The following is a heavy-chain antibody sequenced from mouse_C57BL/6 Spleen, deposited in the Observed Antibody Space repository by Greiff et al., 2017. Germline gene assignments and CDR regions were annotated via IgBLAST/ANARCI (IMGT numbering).Heavy chain of an antibody. CDR3: ARDDYGSSFDV. D-gene: IGHD1-1*01. CDR1: GFTFSSYA. J-gene: IGHJ1*03. Sequence: EVQLVESGGGLVKPGGSLKLSCAASGFTFSSYAMSWVRQTPEKRLEWVATISDGGSYTYYPDNVKGRFTIARDNAKNNLYLQMSHLKSEDTAMYYCARDDYGSSFDVWGTGTTVTVSS. V-gene: IGHV5-4*01. CDR2: ISDGGSYT.